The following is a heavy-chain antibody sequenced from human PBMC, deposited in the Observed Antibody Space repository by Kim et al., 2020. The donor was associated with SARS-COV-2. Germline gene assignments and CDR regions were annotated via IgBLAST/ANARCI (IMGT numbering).Heavy chain of an antibody. CDR2: INYNSGRI. CDR3: AKARLTDSHWFDP. Sequence: GGSLRLSCVASGFNIDDSAMHWVRQAPGKGLEWVSGINYNSGRIAYADSVRGRFTISRDNAKNSLYLQMSSLRDDDTAFYYCAKARLTDSHWFDPWGQGTMVTVSS. CDR1: GFNIDDSA. J-gene: IGHJ5*02. V-gene: IGHV3-9*01. D-gene: IGHD2-8*01.